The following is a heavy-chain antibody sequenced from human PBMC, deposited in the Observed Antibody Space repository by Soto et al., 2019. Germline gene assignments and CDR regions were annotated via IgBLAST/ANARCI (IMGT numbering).Heavy chain of an antibody. J-gene: IGHJ4*02. CDR1: GFTFSSYS. CDR3: VRESSGSWSYYFDY. V-gene: IGHV3-21*01. D-gene: IGHD6-13*01. Sequence: GGSLRLSCAASGFTFSSYSMNWVRQAPGKGLEWVSSISSSSSYIYYADSVKGRFTISRDNAKNSLYLQMNSLRAEDTAVYYCVRESSGSWSYYFDYWGQGTLVTVSS. CDR2: ISSSSSYI.